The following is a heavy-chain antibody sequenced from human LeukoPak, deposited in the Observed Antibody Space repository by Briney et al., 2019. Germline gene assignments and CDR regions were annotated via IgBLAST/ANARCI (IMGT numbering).Heavy chain of an antibody. CDR2: IYYSGIT. CDR1: VGSISTGDDY. J-gene: IGHJ4*02. V-gene: IGHV4-30-4*01. Sequence: AQTLSLTCTVSVGSISTGDDYWSWIREPPVKGLEWIGDIYYSGITYYNRSLKNRFTISVDTCMNQFSLNLSTRTAAETTADYCARSYYYGSGSYYNVRWGQGTLVTVSS. D-gene: IGHD3-10*01. CDR3: ARSYYYGSGSYYNVR.